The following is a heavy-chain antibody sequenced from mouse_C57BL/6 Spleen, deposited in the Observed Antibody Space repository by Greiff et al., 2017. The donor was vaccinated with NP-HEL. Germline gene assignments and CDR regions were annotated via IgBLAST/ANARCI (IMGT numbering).Heavy chain of an antibody. D-gene: IGHD4-1*02. CDR1: GYAFSSYW. CDR3: ASPTTGTRYFDV. Sequence: VQLQQSGAELVKPGASVKISCKASGYAFSSYWMNWVKQRPGKGLEWIGQIYPGDGDTNYNGKFKGKATLTADKSSSTAYMQLSSLTSEDSAVYFCASPTTGTRYFDVWGTGTTVTVSS. J-gene: IGHJ1*03. CDR2: IYPGDGDT. V-gene: IGHV1-80*01.